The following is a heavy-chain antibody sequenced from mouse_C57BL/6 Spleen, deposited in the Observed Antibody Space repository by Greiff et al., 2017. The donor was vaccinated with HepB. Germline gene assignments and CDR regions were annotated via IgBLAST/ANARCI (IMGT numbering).Heavy chain of an antibody. V-gene: IGHV1-80*01. Sequence: VQLQQSGAELVKPGASVKISCKASGYAFSSYWMNWVKQRPGKGLEWIGQIYPGDGDTNYNGKFKGKATLTADKSSSTAYMQLSSLTSEDSAVYFCARAEDYGSSPLFDYWGQGTTLTVSS. CDR3: ARAEDYGSSPLFDY. D-gene: IGHD1-1*01. J-gene: IGHJ2*01. CDR2: IYPGDGDT. CDR1: GYAFSSYW.